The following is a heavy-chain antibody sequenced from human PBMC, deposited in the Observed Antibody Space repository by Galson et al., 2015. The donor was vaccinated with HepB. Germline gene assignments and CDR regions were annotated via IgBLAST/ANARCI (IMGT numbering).Heavy chain of an antibody. V-gene: IGHV3-49*03. CDR2: IRSEAYGGTA. CDR3: TRDKYSSGWKHAFDI. Sequence: SLRLSCAASGFSFGYYALSWFRQAPGKGLEWVGLIRSEAYGGTAEYGASVKGRFSISRDDSKSIVYLQMNSLKTEDTAVYYCTRDKYSSGWKHAFDIWGQGTMVTVSS. J-gene: IGHJ3*02. CDR1: GFSFGYYA. D-gene: IGHD6-19*01.